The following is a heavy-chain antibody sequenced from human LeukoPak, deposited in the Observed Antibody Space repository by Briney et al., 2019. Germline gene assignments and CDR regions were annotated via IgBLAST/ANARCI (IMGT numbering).Heavy chain of an antibody. J-gene: IGHJ4*02. D-gene: IGHD2-15*01. V-gene: IGHV4-34*01. CDR3: ARVSGGSWNFDY. CDR2: INHSGST. Sequence: SETLSLTCAVSGGSFSGYYWSWIRQPPGKGLEWIGEINHSGSTNYNPSLKSRVTISVDPSKNQFSLKLSSVTAADTAVYYCARVSGGSWNFDYWGQGTLVTVSS. CDR1: GGSFSGYY.